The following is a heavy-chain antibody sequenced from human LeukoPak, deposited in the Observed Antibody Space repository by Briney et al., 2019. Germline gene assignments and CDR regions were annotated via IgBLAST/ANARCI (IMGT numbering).Heavy chain of an antibody. CDR1: GFTFSSYE. CDR3: AELGITMIGGV. J-gene: IGHJ6*04. V-gene: IGHV3-48*03. D-gene: IGHD3-10*02. Sequence: GGSLRLSCAASGFTFSSYEMNWVRLAPGKGLEWVSYITSSGSTIFYADSVKGRFTVSRDNAKNSLYLQMNSLRAEDTAVYYCAELGITMIGGVWGKGTTVTISS. CDR2: ITSSGSTI.